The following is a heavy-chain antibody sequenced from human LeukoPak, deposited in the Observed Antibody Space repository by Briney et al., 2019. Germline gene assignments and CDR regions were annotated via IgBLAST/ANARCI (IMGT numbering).Heavy chain of an antibody. D-gene: IGHD2-2*01. CDR1: GFTFRNYG. Sequence: GGSLRLSCAASGFTFRNYGMHWVRQAPGKGLEWVTIIWYDGSNKYYGDSVKGRFDISRDNSANIVYLQMNSLRAEDTAVYYCAKLYCTSTSCQIDYWGQGTLVTVSS. CDR2: IWYDGSNK. V-gene: IGHV3-33*06. CDR3: AKLYCTSTSCQIDY. J-gene: IGHJ4*02.